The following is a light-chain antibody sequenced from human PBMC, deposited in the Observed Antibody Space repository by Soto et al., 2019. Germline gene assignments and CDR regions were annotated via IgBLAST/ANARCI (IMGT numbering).Light chain of an antibody. Sequence: IQMNQSPSTLSASIGDRVTITCRASQSINNRLAWYQQMPGKAPNLLIYDASSLESGVPSRFRGSGSETEFTLTISGLQPDDFATYYCQQFIDGWTFGQGTKVDIK. J-gene: IGKJ1*01. V-gene: IGKV1-5*01. CDR1: QSINNR. CDR3: QQFIDGWT. CDR2: DAS.